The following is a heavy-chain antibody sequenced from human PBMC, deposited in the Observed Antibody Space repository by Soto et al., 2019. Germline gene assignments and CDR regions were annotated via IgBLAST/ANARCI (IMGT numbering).Heavy chain of an antibody. Sequence: GGSLRLSCAASGFTVSTKYMSWVRQAPGKGLEWVSVIYSGGSTFYADSVRGRFTISRDNSKNTVNLQMNSLRAEDTAVYYCARDRGYDYDSSGYLNYWGQGTLVTVSS. J-gene: IGHJ4*02. CDR2: IYSGGST. V-gene: IGHV3-66*01. CDR3: ARDRGYDYDSSGYLNY. D-gene: IGHD3-22*01. CDR1: GFTVSTKY.